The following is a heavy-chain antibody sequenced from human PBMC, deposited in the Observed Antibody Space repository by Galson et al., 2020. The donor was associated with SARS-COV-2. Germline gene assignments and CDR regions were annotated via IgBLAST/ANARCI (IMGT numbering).Heavy chain of an antibody. CDR2: FSISSSHI. V-gene: IGHV3-21*01. CDR1: GFTFSSRS. J-gene: IGHJ6*02. Sequence: GGSLRLSCASSGFTFSSRSMNWVRQAPGKGLEWVSSFSISSSHIYYAYSVTGGFTISRDNAKNSLYLQMNSLRAEDTAVYYCASIAVADREYYYYYGMDVWGQGTTVTVSS. D-gene: IGHD6-13*01. CDR3: ASIAVADREYYYYYGMDV.